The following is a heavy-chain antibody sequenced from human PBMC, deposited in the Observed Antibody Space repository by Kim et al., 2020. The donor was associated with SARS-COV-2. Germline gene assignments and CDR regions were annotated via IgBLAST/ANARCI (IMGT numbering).Heavy chain of an antibody. V-gene: IGHV3-23*01. D-gene: IGHD3-22*01. J-gene: IGHJ4*02. CDR3: AKGPRRYYDSSGYYSYFDY. Sequence: GRFTISRDNSKNTLYLQMNSRRAEDTAVYYCAKGPRRYYDSSGYYSYFDYWGQGTLVTVSS.